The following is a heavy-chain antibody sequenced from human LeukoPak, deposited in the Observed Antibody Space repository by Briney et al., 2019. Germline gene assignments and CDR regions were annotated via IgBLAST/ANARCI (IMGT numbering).Heavy chain of an antibody. CDR3: ARDVVVVPLY. Sequence: GGSLRLSCAASAFTFSSYWMSWVRQAPGKGLEWVANIKKDGSEKYYVDSVKGRFTISRDNAKNSMYLQMNSLRAEDTAVYYCARDVVVVPLYWGRGTLVTVSS. J-gene: IGHJ4*02. D-gene: IGHD3-22*01. V-gene: IGHV3-7*04. CDR1: AFTFSSYW. CDR2: IKKDGSEK.